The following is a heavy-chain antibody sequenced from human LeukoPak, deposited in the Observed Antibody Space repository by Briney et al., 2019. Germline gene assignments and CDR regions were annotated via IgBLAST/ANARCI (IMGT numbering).Heavy chain of an antibody. V-gene: IGHV3-30-3*01. CDR1: KFTFSTFA. D-gene: IGHD4-23*01. CDR2: TSSDGSSK. Sequence: PGRSLRLSGAASKFTFSTFAMHWVRQAPGKGLEWVALTSSDGSSKYYTDSVKGRFTISRDNSKNTLYLQMNSLRAEDTAVYYCAREGGDLRWKNRFDLWGQGTLVTVSS. CDR3: AREGGDLRWKNRFDL. J-gene: IGHJ4*02.